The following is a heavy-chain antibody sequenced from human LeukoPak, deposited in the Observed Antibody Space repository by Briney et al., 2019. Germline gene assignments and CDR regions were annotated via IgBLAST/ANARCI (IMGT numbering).Heavy chain of an antibody. CDR2: IRSKTKNYAT. D-gene: IGHD1-20*01. CDR1: GFTFSGSA. J-gene: IGHJ4*02. Sequence: GGSLRLSCAASGFTFSGSAMHWVRQASGKGLEWVGRIRSKTKNYATAYAASVKGRFTISRDDSQNTAYLQMNSLKTEDTAVYYCARAGGEYNWSSDYWGQGTLVTVSS. CDR3: ARAGGEYNWSSDY. V-gene: IGHV3-73*01.